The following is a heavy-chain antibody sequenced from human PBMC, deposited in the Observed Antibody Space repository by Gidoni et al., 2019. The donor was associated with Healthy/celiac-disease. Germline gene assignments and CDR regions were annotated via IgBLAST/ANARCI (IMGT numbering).Heavy chain of an antibody. V-gene: IGHV1-2*02. CDR3: ARDLVVVVPAASFSYYGMDV. D-gene: IGHD2-2*01. CDR2: INPNSGGT. Sequence: QVQLVQSGAEVKKPGASVKVSCTASGYTFTGYYMHWVRQAPGQGLEWMGWINPNSGGTNYAQKFQGRVTMTRDTSISTAYMELSRLRSDDTAVYYCARDLVVVVPAASFSYYGMDVWGQGTTVTVSS. J-gene: IGHJ6*02. CDR1: GYTFTGYY.